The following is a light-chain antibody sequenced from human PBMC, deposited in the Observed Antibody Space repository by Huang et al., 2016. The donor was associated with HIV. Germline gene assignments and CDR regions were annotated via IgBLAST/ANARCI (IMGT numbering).Light chain of an antibody. CDR3: QQSYSTLIT. V-gene: IGKV1-39*01. J-gene: IGKJ5*01. CDR2: SAS. CDR1: QSIDGY. Sequence: IQMTQSPFSLSASVGDRVTITCRASQSIDGYLNWYQQKPGKAPKLLISSASTLHPGVPPRFSGSGSGTDYTLLIDNLQPDDFATYICQQSYSTLITFGQGSRLDTK.